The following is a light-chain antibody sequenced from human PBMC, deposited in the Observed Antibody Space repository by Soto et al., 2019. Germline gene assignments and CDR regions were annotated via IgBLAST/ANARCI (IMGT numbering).Light chain of an antibody. V-gene: IGKV3-20*01. CDR2: DAS. J-gene: IGKJ5*01. CDR3: QQYGNSPIT. CDR1: QSVSSSY. Sequence: DIVLPQSPGTLSLSPGERATLSCRASQSVSSSYLAWYQQKPGQAPRLLIYDASSRATGIPDRFSGSGSGTDFTLTISRLEPEDFAVYYCQQYGNSPITFGQGTRLEIK.